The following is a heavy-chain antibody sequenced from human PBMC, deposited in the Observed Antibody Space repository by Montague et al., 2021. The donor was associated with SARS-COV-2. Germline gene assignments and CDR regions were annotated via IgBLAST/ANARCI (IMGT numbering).Heavy chain of an antibody. CDR2: IYYSGST. Sequence: SETLSLTCTVSGGSISSSSYYWGWIRQPPGKGLEWIGSIYYSGSTYYNPSLKSRVTISVDTSKNQFSLKLSSVTAADTAVYYCARVGRQQLVRLSGMDVWGQRTTVTVSS. J-gene: IGHJ6*02. V-gene: IGHV4-39*07. D-gene: IGHD6-13*01. CDR1: GGSISSSSYY. CDR3: ARVGRQQLVRLSGMDV.